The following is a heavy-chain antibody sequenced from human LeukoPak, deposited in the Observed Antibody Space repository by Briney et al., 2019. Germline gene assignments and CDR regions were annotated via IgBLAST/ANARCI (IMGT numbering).Heavy chain of an antibody. CDR1: GGSISSSSYY. J-gene: IGHJ4*02. Sequence: SETLSLTCTVSGGSISSSSYYGSWIRQHPEKGLEWIGYVYYTGHIYYNPSLKSRLTISSDTSKNQFFLNLSSVTAADTAVYYCARHPAGGGYFDYWGQGTLVTVSS. V-gene: IGHV4-31*03. CDR2: VYYTGHI. D-gene: IGHD3-16*01. CDR3: ARHPAGGGYFDY.